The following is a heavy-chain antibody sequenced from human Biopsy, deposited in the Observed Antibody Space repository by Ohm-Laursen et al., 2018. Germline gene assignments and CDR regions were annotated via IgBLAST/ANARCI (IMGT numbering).Heavy chain of an antibody. CDR2: INHSGRT. D-gene: IGHD3-22*01. Sequence: PSQTLSLTCAVYGESFNGYYWSWIRQTPGKGLEWIGEINHSGRTNYNPPLESRVTISVDTSKNQFSLKVRSVTAADTAVYYCVRGVDYYDPYHYYALDVWGQGTTVTVSS. CDR1: GESFNGYY. CDR3: VRGVDYYDPYHYYALDV. J-gene: IGHJ6*02. V-gene: IGHV4-34*01.